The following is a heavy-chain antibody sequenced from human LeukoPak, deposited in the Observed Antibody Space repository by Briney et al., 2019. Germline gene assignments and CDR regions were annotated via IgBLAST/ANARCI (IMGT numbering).Heavy chain of an antibody. CDR2: IKQDGSEK. CDR3: AKDLPPNS. Sequence: GGSLRLSCAGSGFSFSSYWMSWVRQAPGKGLEWVANIKQDGSEKNYVDSVKGRFTISRDNAKNSLFLQMNSLEVEDTAVYYCAKDLPPNSWGQGTLVTVSS. J-gene: IGHJ4*02. V-gene: IGHV3-7*01. CDR1: GFSFSSYW. D-gene: IGHD1-1*01.